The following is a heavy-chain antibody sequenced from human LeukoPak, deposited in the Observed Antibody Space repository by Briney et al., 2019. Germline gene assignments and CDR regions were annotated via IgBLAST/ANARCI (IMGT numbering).Heavy chain of an antibody. V-gene: IGHV3-30*03. D-gene: IGHD3-22*01. CDR3: RAATRYLDYYYDY. CDR1: RFTFSIFG. Sequence: GGSLRLSCAASRFTFSIFGMHWVRQAPGKGLEWIAVISSDGTNKYYADSVRGRFTISRDNSKDTLYLQMSSLRIEETAIYYCRAATRYLDYYYDYWGQGTLVIVSS. CDR2: ISSDGTNK. J-gene: IGHJ4*02.